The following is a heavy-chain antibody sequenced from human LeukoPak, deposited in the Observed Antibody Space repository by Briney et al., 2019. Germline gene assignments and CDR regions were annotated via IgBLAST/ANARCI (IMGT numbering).Heavy chain of an antibody. V-gene: IGHV1-2*02. D-gene: IGHD2-15*01. CDR1: GYTFTGYY. CDR3: ARGGDIVADVNWFDP. CDR2: INPNSGGT. Sequence: ASVKVSCKASGYTFTGYYMHWVRQAPGQGLEWMGWINPNSGGTNYAQKFQGRVTMTRDTSISTAYMELSRLRSDDTAVYYCARGGDIVADVNWFDPWGQGTLVTVSS. J-gene: IGHJ5*02.